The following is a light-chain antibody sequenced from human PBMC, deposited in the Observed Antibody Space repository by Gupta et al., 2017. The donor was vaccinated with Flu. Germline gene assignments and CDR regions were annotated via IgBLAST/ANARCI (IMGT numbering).Light chain of an antibody. Sequence: DIGMTKSPLSLPVLPEEQAASSCRSSNSLLHENGYNYLDWYLQKPGQAPQLLIYLASSRTSGVPDRFSGSGSGTDFTLKISRVEAEDFGVYYCMQALQSPQSFGQGTKLEIK. CDR2: LAS. CDR1: NSLLHENGYNY. CDR3: MQALQSPQS. J-gene: IGKJ2*03. V-gene: IGKV2-28*01.